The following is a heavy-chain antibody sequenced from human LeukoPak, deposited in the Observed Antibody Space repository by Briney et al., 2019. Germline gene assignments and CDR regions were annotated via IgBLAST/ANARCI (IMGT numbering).Heavy chain of an antibody. CDR1: GGSISSSSYY. D-gene: IGHD3-3*01. CDR3: VRGSGYYNWFDP. CDR2: IYYSGST. J-gene: IGHJ5*02. V-gene: IGHV4-39*07. Sequence: PSETLSLTCTVSGGSISSSSYYWGWIRQPPGKGLEWIGSIYYSGSTNYNPSLKSRVTIAVDTSKNQFSLNLSSVTAAGTAVYYCVRGSGYYNWFDPWGQGTLVTVSS.